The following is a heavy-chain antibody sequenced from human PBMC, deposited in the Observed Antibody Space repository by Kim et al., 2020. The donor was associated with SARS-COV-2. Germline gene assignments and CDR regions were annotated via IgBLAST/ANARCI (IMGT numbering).Heavy chain of an antibody. CDR1: GGSISSSSYY. D-gene: IGHD3-10*01. Sequence: SETLSLTCTVSGGSISSSSYYWGWIRQPPGKGLEWIGSIYYSGSTYYNPSLKSRVTISVDTSKNQFSLKLSSVTAADTAVYYCAREESILWFGELLMGM. CDR2: IYYSGST. V-gene: IGHV4-39*07. J-gene: IGHJ6*01. CDR3: AREESILWFGELLMGM.